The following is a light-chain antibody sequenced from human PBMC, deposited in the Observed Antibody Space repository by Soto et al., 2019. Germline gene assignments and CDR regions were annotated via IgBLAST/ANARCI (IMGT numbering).Light chain of an antibody. V-gene: IGKV3D-20*02. CDR3: QQRSKWRT. J-gene: IGKJ1*01. CDR2: VAS. CDR1: QSVSSSY. Sequence: EIESTQSPCTLSLSPGERATVSCRASQSVSSSYLAWYQQKPGQAPRLLIYVASSRATGIPDRFSGSGSGTYFTLTSSSLEHEDAAVYCCQQRSKWRTFGQGTKVDIK.